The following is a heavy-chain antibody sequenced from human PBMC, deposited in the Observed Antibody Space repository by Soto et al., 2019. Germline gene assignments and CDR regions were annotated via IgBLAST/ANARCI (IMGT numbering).Heavy chain of an antibody. CDR1: GGTFSSYA. D-gene: IGHD2-2*01. CDR2: IIPIFGTA. V-gene: IGHV1-69*13. CDR3: ATLPHWDRYQFFPFDY. Sequence: GASVKVSCKASGGTFSSYAISWVRQAPGQGLEWMGGIIPIFGTANYAQKFQGRVTITADESTSTAYMELSSLRSEDTAVYYCATLPHWDRYQFFPFDYWGQGTLVTVSS. J-gene: IGHJ4*02.